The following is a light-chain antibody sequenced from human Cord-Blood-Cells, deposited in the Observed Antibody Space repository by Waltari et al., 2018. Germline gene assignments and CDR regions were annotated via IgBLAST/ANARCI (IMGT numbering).Light chain of an antibody. CDR2: DVS. Sequence: QSALPQPASVSGSPGQSITIPCTGTSSDVGGYNYVSWYQQHPGKAPKLIIYDVSNRPSGVSNRFSGSKSGNTASLTISGLQAEDEADYYCSSYTSSSTLVFGAGTKVTVL. J-gene: IGLJ1*01. CDR3: SSYTSSSTLV. V-gene: IGLV2-14*01. CDR1: SSDVGGYNY.